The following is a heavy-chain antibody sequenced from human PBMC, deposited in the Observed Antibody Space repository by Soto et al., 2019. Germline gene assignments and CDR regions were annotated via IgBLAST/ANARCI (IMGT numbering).Heavy chain of an antibody. CDR2: MNPNSGNT. CDR3: ARLKQDSAVA. D-gene: IGHD2-2*01. Sequence: QVQLVQSGAEVKKPGASVKVSCKASGYTFTSYDINWVRLATGQGLEWMGWMNPNSGNTAYAQKFQGRVTMTRNTSIRTAERGLSSLRAEDTAVSYCARLKQDSAVAWGQGTLVTVSS. CDR1: GYTFTSYD. J-gene: IGHJ5*02. V-gene: IGHV1-8*01.